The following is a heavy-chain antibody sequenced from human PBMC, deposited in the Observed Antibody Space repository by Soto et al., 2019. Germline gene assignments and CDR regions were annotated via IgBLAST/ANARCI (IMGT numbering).Heavy chain of an antibody. CDR1: DGSIRGSY. Sequence: PSQTLCLTCTVSDGSIRGSYWSWIRQPPGKGLEWIGYFHYTGISNYNSSLKSRVTMSLDTSKNQFSLKLSSVSAADTAIYYCVRGASNWQSFDYWGQGALVTVSS. CDR2: FHYTGIS. D-gene: IGHD4-4*01. J-gene: IGHJ4*02. CDR3: VRGASNWQSFDY. V-gene: IGHV4-59*01.